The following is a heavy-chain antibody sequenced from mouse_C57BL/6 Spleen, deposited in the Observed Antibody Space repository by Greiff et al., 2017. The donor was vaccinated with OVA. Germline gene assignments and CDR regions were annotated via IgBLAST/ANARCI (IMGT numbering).Heavy chain of an antibody. Sequence: VQLQQSGPELVKPGASVKISCKASGYAFSSSWMNWVKQRPGQGLEWIGRIYPGDGDTNYNGKFKGKATLTADKSSSTAYMQLSSLTSEDSAVYFCAREDYYGSSDGYFDVWGTGTTVTVSS. D-gene: IGHD1-1*01. CDR1: GYAFSSSW. J-gene: IGHJ1*03. CDR2: IYPGDGDT. CDR3: AREDYYGSSDGYFDV. V-gene: IGHV1-82*01.